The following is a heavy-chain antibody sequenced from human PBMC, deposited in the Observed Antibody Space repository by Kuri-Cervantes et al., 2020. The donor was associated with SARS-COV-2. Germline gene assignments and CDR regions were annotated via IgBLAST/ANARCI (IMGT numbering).Heavy chain of an antibody. CDR1: GGSISSYY. J-gene: IGHJ4*02. CDR3: ARGITIFGVVPYYFDY. D-gene: IGHD3-3*01. CDR2: IYYSGST. V-gene: IGHV4-59*08. Sequence: GSLRLSCTVSGGSISSYYWSWIRQPPGKGLEWIGYIYYSGSTNYNPSLKSRVTISVDTSKNQFSLKLSSVTAADTAVYYCARGITIFGVVPYYFDYWGQGTLVTVSS.